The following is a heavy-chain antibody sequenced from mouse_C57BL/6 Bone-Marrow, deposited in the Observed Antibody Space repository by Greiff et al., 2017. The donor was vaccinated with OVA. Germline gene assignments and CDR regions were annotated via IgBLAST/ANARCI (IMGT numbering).Heavy chain of an antibody. D-gene: IGHD1-1*01. J-gene: IGHJ1*03. Sequence: DVHLVESGGGLVKPGGSLKLSCAASGFTFSSYTMSWVRQTPEKRLEWVATISGGGGNTYYPDSVKGRFTISRDNAKNTLYLQMSSLRSEDTALYYCAYYYGSSYKYFDVWGTGTTVTVSS. CDR1: GFTFSSYT. V-gene: IGHV5-9*01. CDR2: ISGGGGNT. CDR3: AYYYGSSYKYFDV.